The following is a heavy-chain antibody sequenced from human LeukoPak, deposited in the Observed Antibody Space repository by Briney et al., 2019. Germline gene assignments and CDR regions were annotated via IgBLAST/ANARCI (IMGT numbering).Heavy chain of an antibody. CDR3: ASTPTRNAFDS. CDR1: GGSLSSGSYY. CDR2: IYTSEST. D-gene: IGHD1-1*01. J-gene: IGHJ3*02. V-gene: IGHV4-61*02. Sequence: SETLSLLCTVSGGSLSSGSYYWPWVRQPAGKGLEWIGRIYTSESTNYNPSLKSRVTISVDTSKNQFSLKLSSVTAADAAVYYCASTPTRNAFDSWGQGTMVTVSS.